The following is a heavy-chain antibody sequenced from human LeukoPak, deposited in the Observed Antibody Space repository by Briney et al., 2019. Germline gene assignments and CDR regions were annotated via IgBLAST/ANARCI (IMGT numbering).Heavy chain of an antibody. D-gene: IGHD4-17*01. Sequence: GGSLRLSCAASGFTFNIYSMTWVRQAPGKGLEWVSSIGSSSENIYYADSVRGRFTISRDNAKNSLFLQMSSLRAEDTAVYYCARWTTLTTKALDYWGQGTLVTVSS. CDR3: ARWTTLTTKALDY. V-gene: IGHV3-21*01. J-gene: IGHJ4*02. CDR2: IGSSSENI. CDR1: GFTFNIYS.